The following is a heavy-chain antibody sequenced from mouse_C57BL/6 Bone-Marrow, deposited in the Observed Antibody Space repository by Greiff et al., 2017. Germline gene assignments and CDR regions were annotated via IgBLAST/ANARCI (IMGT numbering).Heavy chain of an antibody. J-gene: IGHJ2*01. CDR3: ARSRYYGSSLYYFDY. V-gene: IGHV3-6*01. Sequence: VQLQQSGPGLVKPSQSLSLTCSVTGYSITSGYYWNWIRQFPGNKLEWMGYISYDGSNNYNPSLKNRISITRDTSKNQFFLKLNSVTTEDTATYYCARSRYYGSSLYYFDYWGQGTTLTVSS. CDR2: ISYDGSN. D-gene: IGHD1-1*01. CDR1: GYSITSGYY.